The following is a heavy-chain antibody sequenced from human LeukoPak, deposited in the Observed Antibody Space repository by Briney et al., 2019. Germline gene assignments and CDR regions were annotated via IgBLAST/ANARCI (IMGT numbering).Heavy chain of an antibody. CDR3: ASSCGGDCYADY. J-gene: IGHJ4*02. D-gene: IGHD2-21*02. V-gene: IGHV3-11*01. CDR2: ISSGSTI. Sequence: GGSLRLSCAASGFTFSDYYMSWIRQAPGKGLEWVSYISSGSTIYYADSVKGRFTISRDNAKNSLYLQMNSLRAEDTAVYYCASSCGGDCYADYWGQGTLVTVSS. CDR1: GFTFSDYY.